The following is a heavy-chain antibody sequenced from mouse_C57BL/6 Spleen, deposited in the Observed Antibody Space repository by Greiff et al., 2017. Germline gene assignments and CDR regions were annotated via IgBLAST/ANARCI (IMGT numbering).Heavy chain of an antibody. Sequence: QVQLKESGPGLVQPSQSLSITCTVSGFSLTSYGVHWVRQSPGKGLEWLGVIWRGGSTDYNAAFMSRLSITKDNSKSQVFFKMNSLQADDTAIYYCAKSTTVVATYWYFDVWGTGTTVTVSS. J-gene: IGHJ1*03. V-gene: IGHV2-5*01. D-gene: IGHD1-1*01. CDR1: GFSLTSYG. CDR2: IWRGGST. CDR3: AKSTTVVATYWYFDV.